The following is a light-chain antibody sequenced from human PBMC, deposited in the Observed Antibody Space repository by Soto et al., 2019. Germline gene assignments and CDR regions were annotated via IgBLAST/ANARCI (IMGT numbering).Light chain of an antibody. CDR2: GAS. CDR1: QTVTSRY. CDR3: QQYNNWPSIT. J-gene: IGKJ5*01. Sequence: EIMLTQSPATLSLSPGERATLSCRASQTVTSRYLAWYQQKPGQAPRLLIYGASNRATGIPERFSGSGSGTDFTLTISSLQSEDFAVYYCQQYNNWPSITFGQGTRLEIK. V-gene: IGKV3D-15*01.